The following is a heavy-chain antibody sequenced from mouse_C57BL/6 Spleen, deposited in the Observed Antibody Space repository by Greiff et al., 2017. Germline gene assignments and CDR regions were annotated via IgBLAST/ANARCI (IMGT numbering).Heavy chain of an antibody. CDR2: IYPGSGNT. J-gene: IGHJ4*01. D-gene: IGHD2-3*01. V-gene: IGHV1-76*01. Sequence: QVQLQQSGAELVRPGASVKLSCKASGYAFTDYYINWVKQRPGQGLEWIARIYPGSGNTYYNGKFKGKATLTAEKSSSTAYMQLSSLTSEDSAVYFWARDGYYGMDYWGKGTSVTVSS. CDR3: ARDGYYGMDY. CDR1: GYAFTDYY.